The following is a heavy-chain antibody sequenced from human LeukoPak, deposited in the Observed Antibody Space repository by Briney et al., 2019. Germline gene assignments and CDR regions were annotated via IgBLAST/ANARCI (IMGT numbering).Heavy chain of an antibody. V-gene: IGHV4-38-2*01. D-gene: IGHD2-2*01. CDR3: ARSLSTAGIDY. Sequence: SETLSLTCAVSGYSISSGRYWGWIRQPPGEGLEWIGSIYHSGSTYYNPSLKSRVTISVDTSKNQFSLNLRSVTAADTAVYYCARSLSTAGIDYWGQGTLVTVSS. CDR1: GYSISSGRY. CDR2: IYHSGST. J-gene: IGHJ4*02.